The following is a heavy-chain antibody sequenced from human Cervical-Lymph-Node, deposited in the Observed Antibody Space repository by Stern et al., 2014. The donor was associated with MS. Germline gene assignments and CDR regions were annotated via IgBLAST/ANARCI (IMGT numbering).Heavy chain of an antibody. CDR3: ARHKGSGLRNFDY. CDR2: LYYGGTT. Sequence: QVQLQESGPGLVKPSETLSLTCTVSGGSISSSSYYCGWIRQPPGKGLEWIGSLYYGGTTSYNPSLKSRVTIPVDPPKTHFPLRWSSVTAADTAVYYCARHKGSGLRNFDYWGQGTLVTVSS. V-gene: IGHV4-39*01. J-gene: IGHJ4*02. D-gene: IGHD6-19*01. CDR1: GGSISSSSYY.